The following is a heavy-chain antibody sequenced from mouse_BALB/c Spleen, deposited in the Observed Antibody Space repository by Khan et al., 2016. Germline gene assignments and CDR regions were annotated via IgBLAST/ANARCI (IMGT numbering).Heavy chain of an antibody. CDR3: AKSRHCFDY. CDR1: GYTFSSYW. J-gene: IGHJ2*01. Sequence: QVQLQQSGAELMKPGASVKISCKATGYTFSSYWIEWVKQRPGHGLEWIGEILPGSDSTNYDEKFKGKATFTADTSSNTACLQLSSLTSEDYAVYYSAKSRHCFDYWGQGTTLTVSS. V-gene: IGHV1-9*01. CDR2: ILPGSDST.